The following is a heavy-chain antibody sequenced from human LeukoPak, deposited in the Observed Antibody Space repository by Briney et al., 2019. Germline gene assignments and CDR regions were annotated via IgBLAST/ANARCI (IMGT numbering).Heavy chain of an antibody. D-gene: IGHD3-10*01. Sequence: GGSLRLSCAASGFTFSSYGMHWVRQAPGKGPEWVSSISSSSSYIYYADSVKGRFTISRDNAKNSLYLQMNSLRAEDTAVYYCARERAMVRGVRDAFDPWGQGTLVTVSS. CDR2: ISSSSSYI. CDR3: ARERAMVRGVRDAFDP. J-gene: IGHJ5*02. CDR1: GFTFSSYG. V-gene: IGHV3-21*01.